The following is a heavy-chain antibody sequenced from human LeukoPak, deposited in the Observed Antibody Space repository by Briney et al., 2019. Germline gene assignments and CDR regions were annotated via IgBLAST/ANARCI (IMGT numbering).Heavy chain of an antibody. Sequence: GGSLRLSCAASGLSFRVYTMNWVRQAPGKGLEWLASISSSSSYIYFANSVRGRFTISRDNAKNSLYLQMNSLRAEDTAVYYCSKDSPSRTATTEVPVDYWGQGTLVTVSS. D-gene: IGHD1/OR15-1a*01. CDR2: ISSSSSYI. CDR1: GLSFRVYT. CDR3: SKDSPSRTATTEVPVDY. J-gene: IGHJ4*02. V-gene: IGHV3-21*01.